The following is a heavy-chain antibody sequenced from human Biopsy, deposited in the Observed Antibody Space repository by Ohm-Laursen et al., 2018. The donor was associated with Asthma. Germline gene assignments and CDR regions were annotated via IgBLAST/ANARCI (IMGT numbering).Heavy chain of an antibody. CDR2: IFAANSET. V-gene: IGHV5-51*01. J-gene: IGHJ4*02. CDR3: ARFIDGTFFVDY. D-gene: IGHD1-7*01. Sequence: ESLKISCKASGYTFSDSWIGWVRQMSGKGLEWMGIIFAANSETKYSPSFQGQVTISVDVSISTAFLQWSSLKASDTAMYYCARFIDGTFFVDYWGQGTLVTVSS. CDR1: GYTFSDSW.